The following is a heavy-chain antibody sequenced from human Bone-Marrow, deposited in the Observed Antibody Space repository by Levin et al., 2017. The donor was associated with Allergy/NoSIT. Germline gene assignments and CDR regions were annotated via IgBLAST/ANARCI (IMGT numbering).Heavy chain of an antibody. D-gene: IGHD6-25*01. J-gene: IGHJ2*01. V-gene: IGHV3-23*01. CDR3: ARQSPSTYSSGWDWYFDL. Sequence: GGSLRLSCVVSESTFSNYAMSWVRQAPGKGLEWVSSLSGSGGTTYYAASVKGRFTISRDNSQNTLYLQMYSLRAEDTALYYCARQSPSTYSSGWDWYFDLWGRGTLVTVSS. CDR1: ESTFSNYA. CDR2: LSGSGGTT.